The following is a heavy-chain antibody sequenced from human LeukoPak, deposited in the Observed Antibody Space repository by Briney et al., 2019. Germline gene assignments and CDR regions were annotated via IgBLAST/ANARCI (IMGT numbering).Heavy chain of an antibody. CDR3: ARGSTLIRGFDY. CDR1: GGSISSGDYY. D-gene: IGHD3-10*01. CDR2: IFYSGSA. J-gene: IGHJ4*02. V-gene: IGHV4-31*03. Sequence: SETLSLTCTVSGGSISSGDYYWNWIRQHPEKSLEGIGYIFYSGSAYYNPSLKSRVTITVDTSKDQFSLKLSSVSAADRAVYYCARGSTLIRGFDYWGQGTLVTVSS.